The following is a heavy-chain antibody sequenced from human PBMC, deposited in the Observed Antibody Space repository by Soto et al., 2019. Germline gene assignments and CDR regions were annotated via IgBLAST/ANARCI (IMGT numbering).Heavy chain of an antibody. Sequence: TGGSLRLSCAASGFTFSSYVMHWVRQAPGKGLEWLAVISYDGSNKDYADSVKGRFSISRDNSENTLYLQMNSMRAEDTAIYYCTRDRGGTEFWIGYPTGWFEPWGQGISVT. D-gene: IGHD3-3*01. CDR2: ISYDGSNK. J-gene: IGHJ5*02. CDR3: TRDRGGTEFWIGYPTGWFEP. CDR1: GFTFSSYV. V-gene: IGHV3-30*03.